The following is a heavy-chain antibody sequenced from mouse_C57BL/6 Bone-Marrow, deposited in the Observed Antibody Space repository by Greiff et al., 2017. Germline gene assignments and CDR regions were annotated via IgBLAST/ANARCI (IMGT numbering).Heavy chain of an antibody. CDR3: TRWVIYYGNYAWFAY. CDR2: IDPETGGT. CDR1: GYTFTDYE. Sequence: VQLQQSGAELVRPGASVTLSCKASGYTFTDYEMHWVKQTPVHGLEWIGAIDPETGGTAYNQKFKGQAILTADKSSSTAYMELRSLTSEDSAVYYCTRWVIYYGNYAWFAYWGQGTLVTVSA. V-gene: IGHV1-15*01. D-gene: IGHD2-1*01. J-gene: IGHJ3*01.